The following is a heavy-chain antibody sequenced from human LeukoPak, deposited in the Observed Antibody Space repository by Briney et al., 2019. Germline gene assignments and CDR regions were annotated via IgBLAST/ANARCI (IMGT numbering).Heavy chain of an antibody. J-gene: IGHJ2*01. CDR1: GFTFSSYE. Sequence: PGGSPRLSCAASGFTFSSYEMNWVRQAPGKGLEWVSYISSSGSTIYYADSVKGRFTISRDNAKNSLYLQMNSLRAEDTAVYYCARGSIGYCSGGSCYHQYWYFDLWGRGTLVTVSS. D-gene: IGHD2-15*01. V-gene: IGHV3-48*03. CDR3: ARGSIGYCSGGSCYHQYWYFDL. CDR2: ISSSGSTI.